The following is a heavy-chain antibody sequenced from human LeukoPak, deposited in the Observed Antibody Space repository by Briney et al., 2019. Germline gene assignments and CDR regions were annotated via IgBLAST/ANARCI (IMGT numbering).Heavy chain of an antibody. V-gene: IGHV4-59*12. Sequence: PSETLSLTCTVSGGSISTYYWTWIRQPRGKGLEWIGYIYHSGSTNYNPSLKSRVTISVDTSKNQFSLKLSSVTAADTAVYYCARGRPTPGRYGDYLTPLGYWGRGTLVTVSS. J-gene: IGHJ4*02. CDR2: IYHSGST. CDR1: GGSISTYY. CDR3: ARGRPTPGRYGDYLTPLGY. D-gene: IGHD4-17*01.